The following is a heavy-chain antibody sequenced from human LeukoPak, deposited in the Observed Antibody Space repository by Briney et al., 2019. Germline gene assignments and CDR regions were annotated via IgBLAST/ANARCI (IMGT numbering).Heavy chain of an antibody. J-gene: IGHJ4*02. CDR2: IYNGGST. CDR1: GFTISCGGYY. Sequence: SVTLSLTCTVSGFTISCGGYYWSCLGQHPGKGLEWIGYIYNGGSTYYNPSLKSRVTISVDTSKNQFYLKLSSDTAADTAVYYCARGRIKQTYWGQGTLVTVSS. D-gene: IGHD2-15*01. V-gene: IGHV4-31*02. CDR3: ARGRIKQTY.